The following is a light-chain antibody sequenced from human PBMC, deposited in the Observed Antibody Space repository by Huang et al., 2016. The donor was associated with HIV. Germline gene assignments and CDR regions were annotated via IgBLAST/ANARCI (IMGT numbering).Light chain of an antibody. CDR2: GAS. CDR1: QSVSNSY. CDR3: QQYGKSPRT. V-gene: IGKV3-20*01. J-gene: IGKJ2*01. Sequence: EIVLTQSPGTLSLSPGERATLSCRASQSVSNSYLAWYHQKPGQAPRLLIYGASSRATGNPERFSGSGSGTDFTLTISRLEPEDFAVFYCQQYGKSPRTFGQGTKLEIK.